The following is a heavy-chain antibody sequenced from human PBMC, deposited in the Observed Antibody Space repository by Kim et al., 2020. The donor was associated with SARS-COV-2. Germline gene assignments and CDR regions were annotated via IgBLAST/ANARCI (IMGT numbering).Heavy chain of an antibody. CDR2: INHSGST. CDR1: GGSFSGYY. V-gene: IGHV4-34*01. D-gene: IGHD4-17*01. CDR3: ARGRSVDGVPGGDYYYYGMDV. J-gene: IGHJ6*02. Sequence: SETLSLTCAVYGGSFSGYYWSWIRQPPGKGLEWIGEINHSGSTNYNPSLKSRVTISVDTSKNQFSLKLSSVTAADTAVYYCARGRSVDGVPGGDYYYYGMDVWGQGTTVTVSS.